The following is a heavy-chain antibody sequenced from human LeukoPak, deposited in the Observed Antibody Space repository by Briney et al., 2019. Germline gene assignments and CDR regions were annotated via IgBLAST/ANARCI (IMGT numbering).Heavy chain of an antibody. V-gene: IGHV3-30*18. CDR3: AKDHFDY. CDR2: ISYDGSNK. J-gene: IGHJ4*02. Sequence: GGSLRLSCAASGFTFSSYGMHWVRQAPGKGLEWVAVISYDGSNKYYADSVKGRFTISRDNSKNTLYLQMNSLRAEDTAVYYCAKDHFDYWGQGTLVTVSS. CDR1: GFTFSSYG.